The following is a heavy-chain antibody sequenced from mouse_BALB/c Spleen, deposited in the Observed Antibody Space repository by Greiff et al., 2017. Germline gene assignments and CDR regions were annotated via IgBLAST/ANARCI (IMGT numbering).Heavy chain of an antibody. D-gene: IGHD1-1*01. J-gene: IGHJ4*01. V-gene: IGHV5-4*02. CDR3: ARARVYYGSSYDAMDD. CDR1: GFTFSDYY. CDR2: ISDGGSYT. Sequence: EVQGVESGGGLVKPGGSLKLSCAASGFTFSDYYMYWVRQTPEKRLEWVATISDGGSYTYYPDSVKGRFTISRDNAKNNLYLQMSSLKSEDTAMYYCARARVYYGSSYDAMDDWGQGTSVTVSS.